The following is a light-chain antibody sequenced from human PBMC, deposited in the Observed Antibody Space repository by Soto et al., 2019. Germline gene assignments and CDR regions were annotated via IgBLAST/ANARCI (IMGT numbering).Light chain of an antibody. CDR1: QSISSY. CDR3: QQSYSTRWT. CDR2: AAS. V-gene: IGKV1-39*01. Sequence: DIQMTQSPSSLSASVGERVTITCRASQSISSYLNWYQQKPGKAPKLLIYAASSLQSGVPSRFSGSGSGTDFTLTISSLQPEDFATYYCQQSYSTRWTFGQGTKVDIK. J-gene: IGKJ1*01.